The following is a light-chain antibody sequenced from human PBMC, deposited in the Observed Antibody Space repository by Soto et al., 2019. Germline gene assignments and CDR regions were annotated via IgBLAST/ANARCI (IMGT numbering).Light chain of an antibody. V-gene: IGLV8-61*01. Sequence: QAVVTQEPSFSVSPGGTVTLTCGLSSGSVSTSYYPSWYQQTPGQAPRTLIYSTNTRSSGVPDRCSGSILGNKAALTITGAQADDESDYYCGLYMGSGISVFGTGTKLTVL. CDR2: STN. CDR3: GLYMGSGISV. CDR1: SGSVSTSYY. J-gene: IGLJ1*01.